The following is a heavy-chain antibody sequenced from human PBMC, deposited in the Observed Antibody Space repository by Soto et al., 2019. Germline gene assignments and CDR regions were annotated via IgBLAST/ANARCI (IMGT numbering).Heavy chain of an antibody. CDR3: ASANIAVAGTRSDSDY. CDR1: GYTFTGYY. D-gene: IGHD6-19*01. J-gene: IGHJ4*02. V-gene: IGHV1-2*02. Sequence: ASVKVSCKASGYTFTGYYMHWVRQAPGQGLEWMGWINPNSGGTNYAQKFQGRVTMTRDTSISTAYMELSRLGSDDTAVYYCASANIAVAGTRSDSDYWGQGTLVTVSS. CDR2: INPNSGGT.